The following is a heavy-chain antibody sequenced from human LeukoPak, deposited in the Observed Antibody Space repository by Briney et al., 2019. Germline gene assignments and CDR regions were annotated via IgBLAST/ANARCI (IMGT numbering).Heavy chain of an antibody. V-gene: IGHV4-34*01. J-gene: IGHJ4*02. CDR2: INHSGST. CDR3: ARRLRFLEWLSNVIDY. D-gene: IGHD3-3*01. Sequence: DPSETLSLTCAVYGGSFSGYYWSWIRQPPGKGLEWIGEINHSGSTNYNPSLKSRVTISVDTSKNQFSLKLSSVTAADTAVYYCARRLRFLEWLSNVIDYWGQGTLVTVSS. CDR1: GGSFSGYY.